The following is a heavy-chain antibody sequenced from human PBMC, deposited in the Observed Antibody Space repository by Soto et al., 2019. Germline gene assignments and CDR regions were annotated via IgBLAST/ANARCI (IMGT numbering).Heavy chain of an antibody. CDR3: ARFRWLVRDYFDY. CDR2: ISSSGSTI. Sequence: GGSLRLSCAASGFTFSYYYMSWIRQAPGKGLEWVSYISSSGSTIYYADSVKGRFTISRDNAKNSLYLQMNSLRAEDTAVYYCARFRWLVRDYFDYWGRGTLVTVSS. CDR1: GFTFSYYY. V-gene: IGHV3-11*01. D-gene: IGHD6-19*01. J-gene: IGHJ4*02.